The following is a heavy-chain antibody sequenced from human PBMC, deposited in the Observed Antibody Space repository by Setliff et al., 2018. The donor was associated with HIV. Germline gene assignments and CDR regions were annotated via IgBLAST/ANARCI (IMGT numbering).Heavy chain of an antibody. D-gene: IGHD1-20*01. CDR1: GFIFDDYW. CDR2: IGRDGIEK. V-gene: IGHV3-7*03. J-gene: IGHJ6*03. CDR3: AREARYQDRYYYYMDV. Sequence: PGGSLRLSCAASGFIFDDYWMNWLRQAPGKGLEWMASIGRDGIEKYYADSVKGRFTISRDNSKNTLYLQMNSLRSEDTAVYYCAREARYQDRYYYYMDVWGKGTTVTVSS.